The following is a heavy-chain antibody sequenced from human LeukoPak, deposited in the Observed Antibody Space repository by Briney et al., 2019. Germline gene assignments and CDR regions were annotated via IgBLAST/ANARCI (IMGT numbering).Heavy chain of an antibody. CDR2: ISGSGGST. J-gene: IGHJ4*02. CDR3: AKDHSGIQLWFWGYYFDY. CDR1: GFTFSNYG. V-gene: IGHV3-23*01. D-gene: IGHD5-18*01. Sequence: PGRSLRLSCEAAGFTFSNYGLHWVCQAPGKGLEWVSAISGSGGSTYYADSVKGRFTISRDNSKNTLYLQMNSLRAEDTAVYYCAKDHSGIQLWFWGYYFDYWGQGTLVTVSS.